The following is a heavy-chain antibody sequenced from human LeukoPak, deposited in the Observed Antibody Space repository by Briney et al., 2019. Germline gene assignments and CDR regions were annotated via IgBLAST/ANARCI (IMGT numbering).Heavy chain of an antibody. CDR2: ISSSSYT. J-gene: IGHJ4*02. CDR3: ARDGGSGLDY. Sequence: PGGSLRLSCTASGFTFSSYSMNWVRQAPGKGLEWVSYISSSSYTNYADSVKGRFTISRDNAKNSLYLQMNSLRAEDTAVYYCARDGGSGLDYWGQGTLVTVSS. V-gene: IGHV3-21*05. CDR1: GFTFSSYS. D-gene: IGHD2-15*01.